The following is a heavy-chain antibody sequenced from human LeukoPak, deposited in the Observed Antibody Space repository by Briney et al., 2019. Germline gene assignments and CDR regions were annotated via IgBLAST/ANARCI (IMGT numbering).Heavy chain of an antibody. CDR1: GGSISSGDYY. J-gene: IGHJ5*02. Sequence: SETLSLTCTVSGGSISSGDYYWSWIRQPPGKGLEWIGYIYYSGNTFHYNPSLKSRVNISVDTSKNQFSLRLSPVTAVDMAVYYCASTNCSSAGCYGANWFDPWGQGTLVTVSS. V-gene: IGHV4-30-4*08. CDR3: ASTNCSSAGCYGANWFDP. D-gene: IGHD2-2*01. CDR2: IYYSGNT.